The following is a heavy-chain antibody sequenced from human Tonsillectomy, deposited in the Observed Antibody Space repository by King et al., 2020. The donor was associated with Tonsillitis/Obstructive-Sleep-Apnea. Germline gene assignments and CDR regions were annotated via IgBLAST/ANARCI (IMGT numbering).Heavy chain of an antibody. J-gene: IGHJ6*02. CDR1: GFTFNSYA. CDR2: ISYDGSNK. V-gene: IGHV3-30*04. CDR3: AGAPPEPSAEHGPGMAWGMDV. Sequence: VQLVESGGGVVQPGRSLRLSCAASGFTFNSYAMHWVRQAPGKGLEWVAVISYDGSNKYYADSVKGRFTISRDNSKNTLYLQMNSLRAEDTAVYYCAGAPPEPSAEHGPGMAWGMDVWGQGTTVTVSS. D-gene: IGHD3-10*01.